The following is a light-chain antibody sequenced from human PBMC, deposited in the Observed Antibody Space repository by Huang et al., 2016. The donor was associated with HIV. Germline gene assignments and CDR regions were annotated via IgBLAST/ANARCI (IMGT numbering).Light chain of an antibody. CDR1: QSVNGGY. CDR2: HSS. J-gene: IGKJ1*01. V-gene: IGKV3-20*01. CDR3: QQYGSSPQT. Sequence: EIVLTQSPGTLSLSPGERATLACGASQSVNGGYLACYQQKPGQAPRLLIYHSSTRATGIPDRFSGSGSGTGFTLTISRLEPEDFAVYYCQQYGSSPQTFGQGTKVEIK.